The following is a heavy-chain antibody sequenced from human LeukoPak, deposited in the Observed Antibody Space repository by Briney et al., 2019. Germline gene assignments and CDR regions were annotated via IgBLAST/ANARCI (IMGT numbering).Heavy chain of an antibody. CDR1: GFTFSSYA. J-gene: IGHJ4*02. V-gene: IGHV3-30*04. D-gene: IGHD3-9*01. CDR2: ISYDGSNK. CDR3: AKCMDILTGYLWSLDY. Sequence: GRSLRLSCAASGFTFSSYAMHWVRQAPGKGLEWVAVISYDGSNKYYADSVKGRFTISRDNSKNTLSLQMNSLRAEDTAVYYCAKCMDILTGYLWSLDYWGQGTLVTVSS.